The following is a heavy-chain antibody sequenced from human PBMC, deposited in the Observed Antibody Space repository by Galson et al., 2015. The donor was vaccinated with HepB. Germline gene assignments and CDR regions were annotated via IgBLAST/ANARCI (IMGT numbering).Heavy chain of an antibody. CDR1: GYTFTGYY. V-gene: IGHV1-2*06. Sequence: SVKVSCKASGYTFTGYYMHWVRQAPGQGLEWMGRINPNSGGTNYAQKFQGRVTMTRDTSISTAYMELSRLRSDDTAVYYCARDIVADNYCSGGSCYPVHWGQGTLVTVSS. CDR3: ARDIVADNYCSGGSCYPVH. J-gene: IGHJ4*02. D-gene: IGHD2-15*01. CDR2: INPNSGGT.